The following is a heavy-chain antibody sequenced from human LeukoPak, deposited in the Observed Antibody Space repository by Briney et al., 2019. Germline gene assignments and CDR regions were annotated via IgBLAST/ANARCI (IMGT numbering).Heavy chain of an antibody. V-gene: IGHV3-30*04. CDR2: MSSDGINT. CDR1: GFTFRRSG. D-gene: IGHD2-15*01. Sequence: PGGSLRLSCTTSGFTFRRSGVHWVRQAPGKGLEWVALMSSDGINTYYADSVKGRFTVSRDSSKDTLYLQMNSLRADDTAIYYCAKDHSGSGRAFEYWGQGTLVTVSS. J-gene: IGHJ4*02. CDR3: AKDHSGSGRAFEY.